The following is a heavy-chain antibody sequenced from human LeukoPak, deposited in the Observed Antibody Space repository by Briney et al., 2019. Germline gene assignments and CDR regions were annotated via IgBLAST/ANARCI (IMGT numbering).Heavy chain of an antibody. V-gene: IGHV3-21*06. CDR2: ISSTSDYI. J-gene: IGHJ4*02. CDR1: GFTFSSYS. D-gene: IGHD6-19*01. CDR3: ARGPSSGWGTFDF. Sequence: GGSLRLSCAASGFTFSSYSMNWVRQAPGKGLEWVSSISSTSDYISYADSVKGRFTISRDNAKNSLYLQMNSLTAEDTSVYFCARGPSSGWGTFDFWGQGTLVTVSS.